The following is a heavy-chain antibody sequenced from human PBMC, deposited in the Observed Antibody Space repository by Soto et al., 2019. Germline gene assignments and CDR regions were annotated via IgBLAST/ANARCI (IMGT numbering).Heavy chain of an antibody. CDR2: INHSGNT. CDR1: GESFSGYY. V-gene: IGHV4-34*01. D-gene: IGHD6-25*01. J-gene: IGHJ1*01. Sequence: QVQLQQWGTGLLKPSETLSLTCAVYGESFSGYYWSWIRQPPGKGLEWIGEINHSGNTNYNPSLKSLVTMSVDTSKNQCSLKLISVTAADTAVYYCARGESGFQYWGQGTLVTVSS. CDR3: ARGESGFQY.